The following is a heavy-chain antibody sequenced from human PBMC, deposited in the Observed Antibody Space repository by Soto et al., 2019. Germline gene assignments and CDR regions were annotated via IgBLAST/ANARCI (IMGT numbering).Heavy chain of an antibody. V-gene: IGHV1-2*04. D-gene: IGHD2-2*01. CDR2: INPNSGGT. CDR1: GYTFTGYY. J-gene: IGHJ6*02. Sequence: ASVKVSCKASGYTFTGYYMRWVRQAPGQGLERMGWINPNSGGTNYAQKFQGWVTMTRDTSISTAYMELSRLRSDDTAVYYCATGVPAAMIGSNYYYGMDVWGQGTTVTVSS. CDR3: ATGVPAAMIGSNYYYGMDV.